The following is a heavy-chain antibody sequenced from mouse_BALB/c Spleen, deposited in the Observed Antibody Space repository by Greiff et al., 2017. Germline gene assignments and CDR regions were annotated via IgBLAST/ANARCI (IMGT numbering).Heavy chain of an antibody. Sequence: DLVKPGASVKLSCTASGYTFTSYWINWIKQRPGQGLEWIGRIAPGSGSTYYNEMFKGKATLTVDTSSSTAYIQLSSLSSEDSAVYFCARSDYDGYCDVWGAGTTVNVSS. V-gene: IGHV1S41*01. CDR3: ARSDYDGYCDV. J-gene: IGHJ1*01. CDR2: IAPGSGST. CDR1: GYTFTSYW. D-gene: IGHD2-4*01.